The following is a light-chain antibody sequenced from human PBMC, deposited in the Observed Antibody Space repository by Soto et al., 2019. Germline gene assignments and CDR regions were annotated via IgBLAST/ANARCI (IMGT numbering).Light chain of an antibody. V-gene: IGKV1-5*01. CDR1: QSISHW. J-gene: IGKJ4*01. CDR3: QQYNIYPLT. Sequence: DIQMTQSPSTLSASVGDRVTITCRASQSISHWLAWYQQKPGKAPNVLIYDASSLESGVPSRFSGSGSGTEFTLTISSLQPDDFTTYYCQQYNIYPLTFGGGTKVEL. CDR2: DAS.